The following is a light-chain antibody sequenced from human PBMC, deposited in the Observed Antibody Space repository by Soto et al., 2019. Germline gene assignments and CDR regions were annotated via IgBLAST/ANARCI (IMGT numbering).Light chain of an antibody. CDR1: QAISSY. CDR2: AAS. V-gene: IGKV1-9*01. CDR3: QQLNSFPIT. J-gene: IGKJ5*01. Sequence: DIQMTHYPSSLSASVGDRVTITCRASQAISSYLAWYQQKPGRAPKLLIYAASTLQSGVPSRFSGSGSGTEFTLTITSLQPEDFATYYCQQLNSFPITGGQGTRVAIK.